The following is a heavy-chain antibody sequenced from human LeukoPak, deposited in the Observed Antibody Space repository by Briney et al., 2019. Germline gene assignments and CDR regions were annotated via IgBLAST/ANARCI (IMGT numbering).Heavy chain of an antibody. Sequence: ASVKVSCKVSGYTLTELSMHWVRQAPGKGLEWMGGFDPEDGETIYAQKFQGRVTMTEDTSTDTAYMELSSLRSEDTAVYYCATETPAGATTNDDAFDIWGQGTMVTVSS. J-gene: IGHJ3*02. CDR2: FDPEDGET. CDR3: ATETPAGATTNDDAFDI. CDR1: GYTLTELS. V-gene: IGHV1-24*01. D-gene: IGHD1-26*01.